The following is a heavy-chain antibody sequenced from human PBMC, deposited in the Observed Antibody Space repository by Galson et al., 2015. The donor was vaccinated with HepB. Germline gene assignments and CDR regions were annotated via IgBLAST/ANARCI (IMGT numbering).Heavy chain of an antibody. V-gene: IGHV3-7*03. D-gene: IGHD3-3*01. Sequence: SLRLSCAVSGFTFSSGNWMSWVRQAPGKGLEWVANINEDGRRKNYVDSVKGRFTISRDNAKNSVYLQMNSLRAEDTAVYYCARELSWSGRDYWGQGTLVTVST. CDR3: ARELSWSGRDY. CDR1: GFTFSSGNW. J-gene: IGHJ4*02. CDR2: INEDGRRK.